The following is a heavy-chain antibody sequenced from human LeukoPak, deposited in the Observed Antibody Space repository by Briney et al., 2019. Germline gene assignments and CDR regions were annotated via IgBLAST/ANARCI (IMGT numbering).Heavy chain of an antibody. Sequence: GGSLRLSCAASGFTFSTYWMTWVRQAPGKGPEWVANIKPDGSAKYYVDSVKGRFTISRENAKSSLYLQMNSLRAEDTAIYYCARAYSGYNYGYWGQGTLVTVSS. D-gene: IGHD5-12*01. J-gene: IGHJ4*02. V-gene: IGHV3-7*04. CDR1: GFTFSTYW. CDR3: ARAYSGYNYGY. CDR2: IKPDGSAK.